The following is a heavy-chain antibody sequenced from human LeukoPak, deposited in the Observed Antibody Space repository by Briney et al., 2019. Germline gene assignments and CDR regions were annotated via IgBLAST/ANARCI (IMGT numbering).Heavy chain of an antibody. V-gene: IGHV4-59*01. CDR2: IFYSGST. J-gene: IGHJ5*02. CDR3: ARGALNWFDP. CDR1: GGSIRTYY. Sequence: PSESLSLTCTVSGGSIRTYYWSWIRQPPGKALEWVGYIFYSGSTHYNPSLKSRVTISVDTSKNQFSLRLTSVTDADTAVYYCARGALNWFDPWGQGTLVTVSS.